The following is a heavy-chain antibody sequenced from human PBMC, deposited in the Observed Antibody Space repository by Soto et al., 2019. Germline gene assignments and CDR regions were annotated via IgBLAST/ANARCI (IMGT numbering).Heavy chain of an antibody. CDR2: ISAYNGNT. Sequence: ASVKVSCKASGYTFTSYGISWVRQAPGQGLEWMGWISAYNGNTNYAQKLQGRVTMTTDTSTSTAYMELRSLRSDDTAVYYCARQPDPGITMVRGVILDYYGMDVWGQGTTVTV. CDR3: ARQPDPGITMVRGVILDYYGMDV. J-gene: IGHJ6*02. V-gene: IGHV1-18*01. CDR1: GYTFTSYG. D-gene: IGHD3-10*01.